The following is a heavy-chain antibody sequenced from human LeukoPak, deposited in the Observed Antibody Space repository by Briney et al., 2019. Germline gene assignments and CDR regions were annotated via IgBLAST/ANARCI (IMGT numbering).Heavy chain of an antibody. V-gene: IGHV4-31*03. CDR2: IYYSRST. J-gene: IGHJ4*02. CDR1: GGSISSGGYY. Sequence: KPSQTLSLTCTVSGGSISSGGYYWSWIRQHPGKGLEWIGYIYYSRSTYYNPSLKSRVTISVDTSKNQFSLKLSSVTAADTAVYYCARDYYDSSGYFDYWGQGTLVTVSS. CDR3: ARDYYDSSGYFDY. D-gene: IGHD3-22*01.